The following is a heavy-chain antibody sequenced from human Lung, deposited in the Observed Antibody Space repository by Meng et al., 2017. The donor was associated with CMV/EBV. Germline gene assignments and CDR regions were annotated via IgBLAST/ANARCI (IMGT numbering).Heavy chain of an antibody. CDR3: ARFPFDY. J-gene: IGHJ4*01. CDR1: GYSISSGYY. CDR2: IYKSGRT. V-gene: IGHV4-38-2*02. Sequence: GSLRLSCTVSGYSISSGYYWGWIRQPPGKGLEWIGNIYKSGRTFYSPSLKTRVTMSVDTSKNQFSLKLRSVTAADTAVYYCARFPFDYWGHGTLVTVSS.